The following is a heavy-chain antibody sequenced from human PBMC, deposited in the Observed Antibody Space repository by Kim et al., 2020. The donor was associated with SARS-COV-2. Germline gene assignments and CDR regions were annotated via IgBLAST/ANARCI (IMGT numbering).Heavy chain of an antibody. Sequence: GESLKISCKGSGYDFTNYWIGWVRQLPGKGLEWMGITHPGDSDTSYSPSFEGQVTISVDESITTAYLQWTRLKASDTAMYYCARQTSWDSPFDSWGQGTLVTVSS. CDR3: ARQTSWDSPFDS. CDR2: THPGDSDT. D-gene: IGHD1-26*01. CDR1: GYDFTNYW. J-gene: IGHJ4*02. V-gene: IGHV5-51*01.